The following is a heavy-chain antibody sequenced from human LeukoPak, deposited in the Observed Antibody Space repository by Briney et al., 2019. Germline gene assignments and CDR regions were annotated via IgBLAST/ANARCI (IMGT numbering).Heavy chain of an antibody. Sequence: ASVKVSCKASGYTFTAYYVHWVRQAPGQGLEWMGWTHPNSGGTKYAQNFQGRVTMTRDTSSSTAYMELSSLRSDDTAVYYCARANIYWDYGGRGTRVTVSS. CDR2: THPNSGGT. J-gene: IGHJ4*02. CDR3: ARANIYWDY. V-gene: IGHV1-2*02. D-gene: IGHD2-15*01. CDR1: GYTFTAYY.